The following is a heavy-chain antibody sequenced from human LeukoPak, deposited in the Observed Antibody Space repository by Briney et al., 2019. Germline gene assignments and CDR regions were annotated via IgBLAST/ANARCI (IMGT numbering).Heavy chain of an antibody. J-gene: IGHJ5*02. V-gene: IGHV4-59*08. CDR2: IYYSGST. CDR3: ARGREMATIEIEIMAFDP. D-gene: IGHD5-24*01. Sequence: SETLSLTCTVSGGSISSYYWSWIRQPPGKGLEWIGYIYYSGSTNYNPSLKSRVTISVDTSKNQFSLKLSSVTAADTAVYYCARGREMATIEIEIMAFDPWGQGTLVTVSS. CDR1: GGSISSYY.